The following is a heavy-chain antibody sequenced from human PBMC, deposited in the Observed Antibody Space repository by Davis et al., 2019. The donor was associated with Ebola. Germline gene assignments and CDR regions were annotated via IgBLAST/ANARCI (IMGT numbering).Heavy chain of an antibody. J-gene: IGHJ6*02. D-gene: IGHD2-15*01. CDR3: ASQDIVMVVAAPQVYGMDV. Sequence: SSVKVSCKASGGTFSSYTISWVRHAPGQGLEWMGRIIPILGIANYAQKFQGRVTITADKSTSTAYMELSSLRSEDTAVYYCASQDIVMVVAAPQVYGMDVWGQGTTVTVSS. CDR1: GGTFSSYT. CDR2: IIPILGIA. V-gene: IGHV1-69*02.